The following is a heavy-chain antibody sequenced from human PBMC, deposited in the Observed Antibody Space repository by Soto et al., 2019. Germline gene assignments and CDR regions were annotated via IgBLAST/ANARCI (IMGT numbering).Heavy chain of an antibody. V-gene: IGHV1-69*13. CDR2: IIPIFGTA. CDR3: ARVMRGRVVVPAAIDYYYYYGMDV. CDR1: GGTSSSYA. Sequence: SVKVSCKASGGTSSSYAISWVRQAPGQGLEWMGGIIPIFGTANYAQKFQGRVTITADESTSTAYMELSSLRSEDTAVYYCARVMRGRVVVPAAIDYYYYYGMDVWGQGTTVTVSS. D-gene: IGHD2-2*01. J-gene: IGHJ6*02.